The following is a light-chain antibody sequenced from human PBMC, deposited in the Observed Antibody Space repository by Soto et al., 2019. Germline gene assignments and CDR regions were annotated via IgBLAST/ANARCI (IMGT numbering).Light chain of an antibody. CDR1: QSVSSN. Sequence: EIVLTQSPGILSLSPGERASLSCGASQSVSSNLAWYQQKPGQAPRLLIYGASTRATGIPARFSGSGSGTEFTLTISSLQSEDFAVYYCQQYNNWPPLTFGGGTKVDIK. J-gene: IGKJ4*01. CDR2: GAS. CDR3: QQYNNWPPLT. V-gene: IGKV3-15*01.